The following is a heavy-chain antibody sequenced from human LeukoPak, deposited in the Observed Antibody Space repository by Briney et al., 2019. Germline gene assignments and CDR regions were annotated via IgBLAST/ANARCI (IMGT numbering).Heavy chain of an antibody. V-gene: IGHV1-18*01. Sequence: ASVKVSCKASGYTFTSYGIRWVRQAPGQGLEWMGWISAYNGNTNYAQKLQGRVTMTTDTSTSTAYMELRSLRSDDTAVYYCARDPLYYYGSHFDYWGQGTLVTVSS. CDR1: GYTFTSYG. J-gene: IGHJ4*02. D-gene: IGHD3-10*01. CDR3: ARDPLYYYGSHFDY. CDR2: ISAYNGNT.